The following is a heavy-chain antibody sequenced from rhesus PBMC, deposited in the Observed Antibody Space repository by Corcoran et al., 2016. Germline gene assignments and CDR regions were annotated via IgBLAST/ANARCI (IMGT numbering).Heavy chain of an antibody. V-gene: IGHV4S10*01. J-gene: IGHJ4*01. Sequence: QVQLQESGPGVVKPSETLFLTCAVSGGSISDSYRWSWIRQPQGKGLEWIGYIYGSNTSTNYNPSLKSRVTISKDASRNQFSLKLSSVTASDTAVYYCARWLSNWGQGVLVTVSS. CDR1: GGSISDSYR. D-gene: IGHD2-33*01. CDR2: IYGSNTST. CDR3: ARWLSN.